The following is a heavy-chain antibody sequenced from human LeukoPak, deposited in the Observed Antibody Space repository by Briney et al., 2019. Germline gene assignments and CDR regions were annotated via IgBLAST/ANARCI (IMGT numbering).Heavy chain of an antibody. J-gene: IGHJ4*02. D-gene: IGHD2-15*01. V-gene: IGHV3-7*01. Sequence: GGSLRLSCAASGFTFSSYEMNWVRQAPGKGLEWVANIKQDGSEKYYVDSVKGRFTISRDNAKNSLYLQMNSLRAEDTAVYYCARGRRSSAPGVFDYWGQGTLVTVSS. CDR2: IKQDGSEK. CDR3: ARGRRSSAPGVFDY. CDR1: GFTFSSYE.